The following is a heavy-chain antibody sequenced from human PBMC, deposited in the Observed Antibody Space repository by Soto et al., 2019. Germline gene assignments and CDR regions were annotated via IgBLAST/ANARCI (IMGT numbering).Heavy chain of an antibody. CDR1: GGSISSGVYY. CDR3: ARGTYLRSGYYFYYFDY. Sequence: SETLSLTCTVSGGSISSGVYYWSWIRQHPGKGLEWIGYIYSTGSTYYNPSLKSRVTISVDTSKNQFSLKLSSVTAADTAVYYCARGTYLRSGYYFYYFDYWGQGTLVTVSS. V-gene: IGHV4-31*03. D-gene: IGHD3-22*01. J-gene: IGHJ4*02. CDR2: IYSTGST.